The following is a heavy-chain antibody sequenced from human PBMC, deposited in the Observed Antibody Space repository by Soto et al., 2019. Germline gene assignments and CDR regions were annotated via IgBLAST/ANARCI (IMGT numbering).Heavy chain of an antibody. CDR2: IYSGGNT. V-gene: IGHV3-53*02. Sequence: EVQLVETGGGLIQPGGSLKLSCAASGFTVSPNYMSWVRQPPGKGLEWVSIIYSGGNTYYADSVKGRFTISRDNSENTLYLQMNSLRAEDTAVYYGVRGYPLSYFDSLGQGTLVTVSS. CDR1: GFTVSPNY. D-gene: IGHD5-18*01. CDR3: VRGYPLSYFDS. J-gene: IGHJ5*01.